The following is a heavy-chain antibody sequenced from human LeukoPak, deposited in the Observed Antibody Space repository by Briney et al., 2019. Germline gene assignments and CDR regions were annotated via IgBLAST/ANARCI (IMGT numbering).Heavy chain of an antibody. Sequence: SETLSLTCTVFGGSISSYYWSWIRQPAGKGLEWIGRIYTSGSTNYNPSLKSRVTMSVDTSKNQFSLKLSSVTAADTAVYYCASSYDIAVAGYYFDYWGQGTLVTVSS. V-gene: IGHV4-4*07. J-gene: IGHJ4*02. CDR3: ASSYDIAVAGYYFDY. CDR2: IYTSGST. D-gene: IGHD6-19*01. CDR1: GGSISSYY.